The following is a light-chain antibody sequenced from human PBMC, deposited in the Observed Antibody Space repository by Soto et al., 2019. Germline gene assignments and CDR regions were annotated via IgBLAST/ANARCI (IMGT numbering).Light chain of an antibody. J-gene: IGKJ5*01. CDR3: QQRSDWPPIT. CDR1: QSVSKY. CDR2: DAS. V-gene: IGKV3-11*01. Sequence: EIVLTQSPGTLSFSPGEIATLSFSSSQSVSKYLAWYQQKPGQAPRLLIYDASNRATGIPARFSGGGSGTDFTLTISSLEPEDFAVYYCQQRSDWPPITFGQGTRLEIK.